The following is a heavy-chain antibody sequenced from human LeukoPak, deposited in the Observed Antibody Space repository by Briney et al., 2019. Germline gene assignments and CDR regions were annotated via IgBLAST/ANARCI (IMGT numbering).Heavy chain of an antibody. Sequence: PGGSLRLSCAASGFTFSSYSMNWVRQAPGKGLEWVSSISSSSSYIYYADSVKGRFTISRDNAKNSLYLQMNSLRAEDTAVYYCARELLYSRWFDPWGQGTLVTVSS. V-gene: IGHV3-21*01. CDR2: ISSSSSYI. D-gene: IGHD2-2*02. CDR1: GFTFSSYS. CDR3: ARELLYSRWFDP. J-gene: IGHJ5*02.